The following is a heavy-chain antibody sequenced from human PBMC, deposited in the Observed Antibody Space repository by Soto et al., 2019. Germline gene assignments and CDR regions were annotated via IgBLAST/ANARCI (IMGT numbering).Heavy chain of an antibody. J-gene: IGHJ5*02. CDR1: GGSISIYY. CDR2: IYYSGST. CDR3: ARDLYSSNWFDP. Sequence: SETLSLTCTVSGGSISIYYWSWIRQPPGKGLEWIGYIYYSGSTNYNPSLKSRVTISVDTSKNQFSLKLSSVTAADTAVYYCARDLYSSNWFDPWGQGTLVTVSS. V-gene: IGHV4-59*01. D-gene: IGHD2-8*01.